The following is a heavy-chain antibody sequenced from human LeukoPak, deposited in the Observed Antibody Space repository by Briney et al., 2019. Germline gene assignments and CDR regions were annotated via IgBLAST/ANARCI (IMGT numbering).Heavy chain of an antibody. V-gene: IGHV4-31*03. J-gene: IGHJ4*02. CDR3: ARDLGGGNYETLLY. Sequence: PSETLSLTCTVSGDSISSRAYYWSWIRQHPGKGLEWIGYIYYSGSTHYNPSLRSRITISVDTSKNQFSLKLSSVTAADTAVYYCARDLGGGNYETLLYWGQGTLVTVSS. CDR2: IYYSGST. D-gene: IGHD4-23*01. CDR1: GDSISSRAYY.